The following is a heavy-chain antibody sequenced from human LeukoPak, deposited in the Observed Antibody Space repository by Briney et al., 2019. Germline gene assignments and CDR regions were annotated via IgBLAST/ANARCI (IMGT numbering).Heavy chain of an antibody. D-gene: IGHD6-19*01. CDR2: INPNSGGT. CDR1: GYTFSGYY. CDR3: AKGRVVAGSKSLTYHWFDP. Sequence: ASVKVSCKASGYTFSGYYIHWVRQVPGQGLEWMGWINPNSGGTKYAQKFQGRISMTRDTSISTVYMGLNRLTSDDTAVYYCAKGRVVAGSKSLTYHWFDPWGQGTLVTVSS. V-gene: IGHV1-2*02. J-gene: IGHJ5*02.